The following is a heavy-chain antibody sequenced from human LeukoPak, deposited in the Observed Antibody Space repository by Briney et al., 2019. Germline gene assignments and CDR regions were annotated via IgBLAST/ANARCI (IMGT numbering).Heavy chain of an antibody. V-gene: IGHV4-39*07. CDR3: ARGLGSGSYASVNWFDP. CDR2: IYYSGST. CDR1: GGSISSSSYY. J-gene: IGHJ5*02. D-gene: IGHD3-10*02. Sequence: PSETLSLTCTVSGGSISSSSYYWGWIRQPPGKGLEWIGSIYYSGSTYYNPSLKSRVTISVDTSKNQFSLKLSSVTAADTAVYYSARGLGSGSYASVNWFDPWGQGTLVTVSS.